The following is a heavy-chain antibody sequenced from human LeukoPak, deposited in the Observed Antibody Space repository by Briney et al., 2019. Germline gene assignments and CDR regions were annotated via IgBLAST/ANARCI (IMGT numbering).Heavy chain of an antibody. Sequence: GGSLRLSCEASGFTFSSYWMSWVRQAPGKGLEWVANIKTDGSEKYYVDSVKGRFTISRDNAKNSLYLQMNSLRDEDTAVYYCARDALHPRWFFDLWGRGTLLTVSS. CDR3: ARDALHPRWFFDL. CDR2: IKTDGSEK. V-gene: IGHV3-7*01. J-gene: IGHJ2*01. CDR1: GFTFSSYW.